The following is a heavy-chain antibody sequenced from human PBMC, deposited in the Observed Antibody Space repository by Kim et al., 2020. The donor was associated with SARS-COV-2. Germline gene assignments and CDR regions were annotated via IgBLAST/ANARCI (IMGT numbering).Heavy chain of an antibody. Sequence: GGSLRLSCAASGFTFSNYDMRWVRQGPGKGLEWVSRIGAGGGSTYYADSVKGRFTISRDNSESTLYLQMNSLRAEDTAIYYCAKIYSRTVTSVDYGGQGTLATFSP. D-gene: IGHD4-17*01. CDR3: AKIYSRTVTSVDY. V-gene: IGHV3-23*01. CDR1: GFTFSNYD. J-gene: IGHJ4*02. CDR2: IGAGGGST.